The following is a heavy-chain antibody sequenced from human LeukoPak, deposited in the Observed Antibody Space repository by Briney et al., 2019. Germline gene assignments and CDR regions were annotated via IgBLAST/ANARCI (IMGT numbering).Heavy chain of an antibody. Sequence: GGSLRLSCAASGFAVSSSYISWVRQAPGKGLEWVSIIYSGGNTYYADSVKGRFTISRDNAKNSLYLQMNSLRAEDTAVYYCAREGFCGSSCPDYYYYGMDVWGQGTTVTVSS. J-gene: IGHJ6*02. D-gene: IGHD6-13*01. V-gene: IGHV3-53*01. CDR1: GFAVSSSY. CDR3: AREGFCGSSCPDYYYYGMDV. CDR2: IYSGGNT.